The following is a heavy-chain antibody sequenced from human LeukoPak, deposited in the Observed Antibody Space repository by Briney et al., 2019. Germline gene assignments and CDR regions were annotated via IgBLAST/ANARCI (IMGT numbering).Heavy chain of an antibody. CDR1: GFTFSTYG. Sequence: GGSLRLSCAASGFTFSTYGMHWVRQAPGKGLEWVAFIRYDGSNEYYADSVKGRFTISRDNSKNTLYLQMNSLRDEDTAIYYCANGPSGSAISFDYWGQGTLVTVSS. CDR3: ANGPSGSAISFDY. D-gene: IGHD5-18*01. V-gene: IGHV3-30*02. CDR2: IRYDGSNE. J-gene: IGHJ4*02.